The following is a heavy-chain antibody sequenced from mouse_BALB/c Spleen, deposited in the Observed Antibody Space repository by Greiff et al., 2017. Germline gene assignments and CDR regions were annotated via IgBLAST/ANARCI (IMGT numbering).Heavy chain of an antibody. CDR3: ARDDGSSYTWYFDV. Sequence: VQLVESGPGLVAPSQSLSITCTVSGFSLTSYGVHWVRQPPGKGLEWLGVIWAGGSTNYNSALMSRLSISKDNSKSQVFLKMNSLQTDDTAMYYCARDDGSSYTWYFDVWGAGTTVTVSS. V-gene: IGHV2-9*02. J-gene: IGHJ1*01. D-gene: IGHD1-1*01. CDR1: GFSLTSYG. CDR2: IWAGGST.